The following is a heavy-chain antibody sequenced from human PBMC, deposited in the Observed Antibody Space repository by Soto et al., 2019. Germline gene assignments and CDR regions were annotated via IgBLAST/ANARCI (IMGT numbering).Heavy chain of an antibody. V-gene: IGHV3-23*01. CDR1: GFTFSSCA. D-gene: IGHD2-15*01. CDR2: ISGSGGST. Sequence: GGSLRLSCAASGFTFSSCAMSWVRQAPGKGLEWVSAISGSGGSTYYADSVKGRFTISRDNSKNTLYLQMNSLRAEDTAVYYCAKDGYCSGGSCNMVDYWGQGTLVTVSS. J-gene: IGHJ4*02. CDR3: AKDGYCSGGSCNMVDY.